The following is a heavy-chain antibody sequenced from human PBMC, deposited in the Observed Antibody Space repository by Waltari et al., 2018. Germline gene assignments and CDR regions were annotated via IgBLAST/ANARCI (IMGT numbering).Heavy chain of an antibody. CDR2: IKKDGSES. CDR1: GFTFSRYS. Sequence: EVQLVESGGGLVQPGGSLRLSCTASGFTFSRYSRVWVRQAPGKGLEWVATIKKDGSESYYVDSVKGRFTFSRDNAKNSLYLQMNSLRAEDTAVYYCARPYSSGWYINFDYWGQGTLVTVSS. D-gene: IGHD6-19*01. V-gene: IGHV3-7*01. J-gene: IGHJ4*02. CDR3: ARPYSSGWYINFDY.